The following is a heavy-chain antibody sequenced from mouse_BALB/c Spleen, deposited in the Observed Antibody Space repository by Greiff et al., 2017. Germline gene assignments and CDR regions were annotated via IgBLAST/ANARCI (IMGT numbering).Heavy chain of an antibody. CDR1: GFNIKDTY. CDR2: IDPANGNT. Sequence: DVQLQESGAELVKPGASVKLSCTASGFNIKDTYMHWVKQRPEQGLEWIGRIDPANGNTKYDPKFQGKATITADTSSNTAYLQLSSLTSEDTAVYYCARRFYDYDPYYAMDYWGQGTSVTVSS. V-gene: IGHV14-3*02. CDR3: ARRFYDYDPYYAMDY. D-gene: IGHD2-4*01. J-gene: IGHJ4*01.